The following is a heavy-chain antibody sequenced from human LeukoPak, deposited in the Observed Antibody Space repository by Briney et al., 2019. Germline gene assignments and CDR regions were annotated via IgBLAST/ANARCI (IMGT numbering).Heavy chain of an antibody. J-gene: IGHJ5*02. CDR1: GGSFSGYY. D-gene: IGHD3-22*01. Sequence: SETLSLTCAVYGGSFSGYYWSWIRQPPGKGLEWIGEINHSGSTNYNPSLKSRVTISVDTSKNQFSLKLSSVTAADTAVYYCARATAVYYDSSGYYNWFDPRGQGTLVTVSS. V-gene: IGHV4-34*01. CDR2: INHSGST. CDR3: ARATAVYYDSSGYYNWFDP.